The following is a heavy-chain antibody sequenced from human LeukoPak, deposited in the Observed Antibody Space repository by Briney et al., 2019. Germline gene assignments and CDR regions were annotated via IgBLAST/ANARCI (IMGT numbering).Heavy chain of an antibody. CDR2: INPNSGGT. CDR1: GYTFTGYY. Sequence: GASVKASCKASGYTFTGYYMHWVRQAPGQGLEWMGWINPNSGGTNYAQKFQGRVTMTRDTSISTAYMELSRLRSDDTAVYYCAREGTMKGYCSSTSCLRYFDYWGQGTLVTVSS. J-gene: IGHJ4*02. CDR3: AREGTMKGYCSSTSCLRYFDY. V-gene: IGHV1-2*02. D-gene: IGHD2-2*01.